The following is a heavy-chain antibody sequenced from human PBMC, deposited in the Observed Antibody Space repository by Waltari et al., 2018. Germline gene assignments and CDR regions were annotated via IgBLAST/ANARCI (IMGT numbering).Heavy chain of an antibody. CDR2: INPSGGST. D-gene: IGHD5-12*01. CDR3: AREGGEWSGYDGGNDY. J-gene: IGHJ4*02. Sequence: QVQLVQSGAEVKKPGASVKVSCKASGYTFTSYYMHWVRQAPGQGLEWMGVINPSGGSTSYAQKFQGRVTMTRDTSTSTVYMELSSLRSEDTAVYYCAREGGEWSGYDGGNDYWGQGTLVTVSS. V-gene: IGHV1-46*01. CDR1: GYTFTSYY.